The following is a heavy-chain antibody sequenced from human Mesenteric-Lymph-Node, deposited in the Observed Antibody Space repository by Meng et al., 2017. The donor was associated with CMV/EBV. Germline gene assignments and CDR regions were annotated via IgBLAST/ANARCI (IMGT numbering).Heavy chain of an antibody. D-gene: IGHD1-1*01. CDR1: GFNVSSNY. CDR2: IYSGGST. CDR3: ARDRLEGDYSGPGY. J-gene: IGHJ4*02. Sequence: GESLKISCAVSGFNVSSNYTSWVRQAPGKGLEWVSVIYSGGSTYYADSVKGRFTISRDNAKNSLYLQMNSLRAEDTAVYYCARDRLEGDYSGPGYWGQGTLVTVSS. V-gene: IGHV3-66*01.